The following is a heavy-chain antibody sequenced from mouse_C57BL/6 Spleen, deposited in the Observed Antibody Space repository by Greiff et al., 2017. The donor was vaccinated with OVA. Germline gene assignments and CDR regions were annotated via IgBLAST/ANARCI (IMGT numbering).Heavy chain of an antibody. Sequence: VQLQQPGAELVRPGSSVKLSCKASGYTFTSYWMDWVKQRPGQGLEWIGNIYPSDSETHYNQKFKDQATLTVDKSSSTAYMQLSSLTSEDAAVYYCARRPPYWYFDVWGTGTTVTVSS. CDR3: ARRPPYWYFDV. J-gene: IGHJ1*03. CDR1: GYTFTSYW. V-gene: IGHV1-61*01. CDR2: IYPSDSET.